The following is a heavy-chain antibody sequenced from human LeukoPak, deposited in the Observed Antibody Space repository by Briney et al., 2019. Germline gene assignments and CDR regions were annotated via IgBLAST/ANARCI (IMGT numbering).Heavy chain of an antibody. J-gene: IGHJ4*02. D-gene: IGHD3-9*01. Sequence: SVKVSCEASGGTFSSYAISWVRQAPGQGLEWMGGIIPIFGTANYAQKFQGRVTIATDESTSTAYMELSSLRSEDTAVYYCAGDSGYYDILTRYPLPVGYFDYWGQGTLVTVSS. CDR2: IIPIFGTA. CDR1: GGTFSSYA. V-gene: IGHV1-69*05. CDR3: AGDSGYYDILTRYPLPVGYFDY.